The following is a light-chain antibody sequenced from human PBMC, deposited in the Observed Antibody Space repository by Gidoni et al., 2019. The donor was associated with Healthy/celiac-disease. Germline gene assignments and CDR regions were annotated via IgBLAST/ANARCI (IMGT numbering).Light chain of an antibody. Sequence: DIVMTQSPDSLAVSLGERATINCKSSQSVLYSSNNKNYLAWYQQKPGQPPKLLIYWASTRVSGVPDRFSGSGSGTDFTLTISSLHAEDVAVYYCQQYYSTPLTFXGXTKVEIK. V-gene: IGKV4-1*01. J-gene: IGKJ4*01. CDR1: QSVLYSSNNKNY. CDR3: QQYYSTPLT. CDR2: WAS.